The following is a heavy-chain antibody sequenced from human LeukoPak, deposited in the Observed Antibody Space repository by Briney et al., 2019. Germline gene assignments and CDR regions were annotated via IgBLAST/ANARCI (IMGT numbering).Heavy chain of an antibody. CDR2: TYYRSTWYN. CDR3: ARRLTQYDCFDP. V-gene: IGHV6-1*01. Sequence: SQTLSLTCAISGDSVSSNSVTWNWIRQSPSRGLEWLGRTYYRSTWYNDYAVSVRGRITVNPDTSKNQFSLHLNSVTPEDTAVYYCARRLTQYDCFDPWGQGIMVTVSS. J-gene: IGHJ5*02. D-gene: IGHD2-2*01. CDR1: GDSVSSNSVT.